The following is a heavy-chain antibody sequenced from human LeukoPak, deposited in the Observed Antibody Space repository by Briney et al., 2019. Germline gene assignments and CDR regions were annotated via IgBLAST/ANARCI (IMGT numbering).Heavy chain of an antibody. J-gene: IGHJ6*03. CDR2: INWNGGST. CDR1: GFTFDDYG. V-gene: IGHV3-20*04. Sequence: GGSLRLSCAASGFTFDDYGMSWVRQAPGKGLEWVSGINWNGGSTGYADSVKGRFTISRDNAKNSLYLQMNSLRAEDTVLYYCARDSSYYDYFMDVWGKGTTVTVSS. CDR3: ARDSSYYDYFMDV.